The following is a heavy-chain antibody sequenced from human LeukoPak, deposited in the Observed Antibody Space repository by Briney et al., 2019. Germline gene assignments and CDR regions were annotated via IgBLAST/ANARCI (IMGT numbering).Heavy chain of an antibody. Sequence: GGSLRLSCAASGFTFSSYWMHWVRQAPGKGLVWVSRIKTDGSTTSYADSVKDRFTISRDNAKNSLYLQMNSLRAEDTAVYYCARAYSSYSLDYWGQGTLVTVSS. CDR1: GFTFSSYW. V-gene: IGHV3-74*01. D-gene: IGHD6-6*01. J-gene: IGHJ4*02. CDR3: ARAYSSYSLDY. CDR2: IKTDGSTT.